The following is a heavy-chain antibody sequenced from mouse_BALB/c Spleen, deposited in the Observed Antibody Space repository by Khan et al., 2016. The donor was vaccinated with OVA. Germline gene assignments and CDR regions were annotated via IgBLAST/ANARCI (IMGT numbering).Heavy chain of an antibody. J-gene: IGHJ3*01. CDR2: IGSGSSTI. Sequence: EVQLVESGGGLVQPGGSRKLSCKASGFTFSSFGMHWVRQTPEQGLEWVAYIGSGSSTIYYADTVKGRFTISRDKPKNTLLLQLTSLRSEDTAMNYCASASSWSWFASWGQGTLVTVSA. CDR3: ASASSWSWFAS. D-gene: IGHD6-1*01. CDR1: GFTFSSFG. V-gene: IGHV5-17*02.